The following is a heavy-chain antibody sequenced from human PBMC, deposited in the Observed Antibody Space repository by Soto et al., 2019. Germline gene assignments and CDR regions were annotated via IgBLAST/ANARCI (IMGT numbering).Heavy chain of an antibody. D-gene: IGHD5-18*01. CDR1: GGSIRSYY. Sequence: SETLSLTCSVSGGSIRSYYWSWIRQSPEKGLEWIGYFYHSGNSNYNPSPKSRVTVSVDTSKNQLSLSLRSVTAADTAVYFCARISSVDPYGYVNGGLDVWGQGTTVTVSS. J-gene: IGHJ6*02. V-gene: IGHV4-59*01. CDR3: ARISSVDPYGYVNGGLDV. CDR2: FYHSGNS.